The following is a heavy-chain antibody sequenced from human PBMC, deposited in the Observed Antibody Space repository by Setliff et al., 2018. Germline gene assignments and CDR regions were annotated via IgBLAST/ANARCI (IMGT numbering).Heavy chain of an antibody. V-gene: IGHV1-2*02. J-gene: IGHJ4*02. D-gene: IGHD1-26*01. CDR3: ARSGSFGTRYWFDY. Sequence: GASVKVSCKSSGNSFTVFYLHWVRQAPGQGLEWMGWISPHSGDTHYAQKFQSRVRMTRDTSTYAAYLELSDLTSDDTAMYYCARSGSFGTRYWFDYWGQGALVTVSS. CDR2: ISPHSGDT. CDR1: GNSFTVFY.